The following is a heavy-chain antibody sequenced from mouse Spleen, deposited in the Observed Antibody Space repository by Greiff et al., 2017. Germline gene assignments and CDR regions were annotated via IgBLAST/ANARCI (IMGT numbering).Heavy chain of an antibody. CDR2: IYPGSGST. CDR1: GYTFTSYW. D-gene: IGHD4-1*01. CDR3: ARHANWEVDY. Sequence: VKLMESGAELVKPGASVKMSCKASGYTFTSYWITWVKQRPGQGLEWIGDIYPGSGSTNYNEKFKSKATLTVDTSSSTAYMQLSSLTSEDSAVYYCARHANWEVDYWGQGTTLTVSS. V-gene: IGHV1-55*01. J-gene: IGHJ2*01.